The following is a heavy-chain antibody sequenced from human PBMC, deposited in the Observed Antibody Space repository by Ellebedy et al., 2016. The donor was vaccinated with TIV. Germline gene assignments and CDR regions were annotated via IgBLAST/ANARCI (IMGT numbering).Heavy chain of an antibody. V-gene: IGHV5-51*01. J-gene: IGHJ5*02. Sequence: GESLKISCKGSGYNFSSYWIGWVRQMPGKGLEWMGIIDPSDSDTRYSPSFRGQVTISADKSISTAYLQWSNLKAADTAMYYCARRADCSGGSCYSINNWFDPWGQGTLVTVSS. CDR1: GYNFSSYW. D-gene: IGHD2-15*01. CDR2: IDPSDSDT. CDR3: ARRADCSGGSCYSINNWFDP.